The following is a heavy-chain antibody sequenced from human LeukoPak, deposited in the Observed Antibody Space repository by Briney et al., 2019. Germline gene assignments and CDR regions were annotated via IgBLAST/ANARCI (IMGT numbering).Heavy chain of an antibody. CDR3: ARDLYHRYYDNSGYAFDY. Sequence: ASVKVSCKASGGTFSSYAISWVRQAPGQGLEWMGWISAYNGNTNYAQKFQGRVTMTRDTSTSTVYMELSSLRSEDTAVYYCARDLYHRYYDNSGYAFDYWGQGTLVTVSS. J-gene: IGHJ4*02. CDR1: GGTFSSYA. V-gene: IGHV1-18*01. D-gene: IGHD3-22*01. CDR2: ISAYNGNT.